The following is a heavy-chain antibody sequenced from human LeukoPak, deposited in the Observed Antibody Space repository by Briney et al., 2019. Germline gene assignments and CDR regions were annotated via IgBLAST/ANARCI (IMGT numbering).Heavy chain of an antibody. V-gene: IGHV1-46*01. CDR2: INPSGGSV. D-gene: IGHD3-9*01. J-gene: IGHJ4*02. CDR1: GDTFINHY. Sequence: ASVKVSCKASGDTFINHYMHWVRQAPGQGLEWMGIINPSGGSVSYAQKFQGRVTMTRDTSTSTVCMDLSSLRSEDTAVYYCATDDILTGSSEFDYWGQGTLVTVSS. CDR3: ATDDILTGSSEFDY.